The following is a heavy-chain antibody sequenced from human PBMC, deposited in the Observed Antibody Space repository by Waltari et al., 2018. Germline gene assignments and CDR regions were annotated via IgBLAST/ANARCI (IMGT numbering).Heavy chain of an antibody. J-gene: IGHJ6*02. Sequence: QVQLQQSGPGLVKPSETRSLTCAVSGDSISRGYCWRWIRHPPGKGMEWIGSSYHSGSTNYNPSLKSRVTISVDTSKNQFYLKLSSVTAADTAVYYCARQIAVAGYYYYGMDVWGQGTTVTVSS. CDR2: SYHSGST. V-gene: IGHV4-38-2*01. CDR3: ARQIAVAGYYYYGMDV. CDR1: GDSISRGYC. D-gene: IGHD6-19*01.